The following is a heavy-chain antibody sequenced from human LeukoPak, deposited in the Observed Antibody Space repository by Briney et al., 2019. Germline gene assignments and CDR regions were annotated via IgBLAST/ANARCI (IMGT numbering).Heavy chain of an antibody. Sequence: SETPSLTCIVSGGSINSDYWIWIRQPPGKGPEWIGNVFHTGNTNYSPSLRSRVTISLDTSKNQFSLSLRSVTAADTAVYYCARGSWGSYRYTTYYYGLDVWGPGTTVTVSS. J-gene: IGHJ6*02. CDR2: VFHTGNT. V-gene: IGHV4-59*01. D-gene: IGHD3-16*02. CDR1: GGSINSDY. CDR3: ARGSWGSYRYTTYYYGLDV.